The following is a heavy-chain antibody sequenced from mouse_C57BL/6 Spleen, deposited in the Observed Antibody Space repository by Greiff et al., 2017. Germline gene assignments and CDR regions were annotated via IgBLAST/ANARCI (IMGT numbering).Heavy chain of an antibody. CDR2: IDPSDSET. Sequence: QVQLQQPGAELVRPGSSVKLSCKASGYTFTSYWMHWVKQRPIQGLEWIGNIDPSDSETHYNQKFKDKATLTVDKPSSTAYMQLSSLTSEDSAVYYCARGDGSSSWYFDVWGTGTTVTVSS. J-gene: IGHJ1*03. CDR1: GYTFTSYW. CDR3: ARGDGSSSWYFDV. D-gene: IGHD1-1*01. V-gene: IGHV1-52*01.